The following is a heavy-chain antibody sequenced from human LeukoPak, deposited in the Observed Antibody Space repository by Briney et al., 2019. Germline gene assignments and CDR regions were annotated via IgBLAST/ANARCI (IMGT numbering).Heavy chain of an antibody. V-gene: IGHV4-31*03. CDR2: IYYSGST. CDR1: GASISSGGYGGYY. J-gene: IGHJ6*04. CDR3: ARVGPRYCSSTSCLDV. D-gene: IGHD2-2*01. Sequence: SETLSLTCTVSGASISSGGYGGYYWSWIRQHPGKGLEWIGYIYYSGSTYYNPSLKSRVTISLDTSKNQFSLNLNSVTAADTAVYYCARVGPRYCSSTSCLDVWGKGTTVTVSS.